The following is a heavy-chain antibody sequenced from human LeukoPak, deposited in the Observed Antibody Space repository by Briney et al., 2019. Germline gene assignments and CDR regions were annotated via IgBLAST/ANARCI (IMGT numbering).Heavy chain of an antibody. J-gene: IGHJ3*02. D-gene: IGHD1-7*01. CDR3: ARDRTGTTYSFDI. Sequence: ASVKVSCKASGYVFTGYYMYWVRQAPGQGLEWMGWINPNSGDTNYAQKFQGRVTITRDTSISTVYMELASLGSDDTAVYYCARDRTGTTYSFDIWGQGTMVTVSS. CDR2: INPNSGDT. CDR1: GYVFTGYY. V-gene: IGHV1-2*02.